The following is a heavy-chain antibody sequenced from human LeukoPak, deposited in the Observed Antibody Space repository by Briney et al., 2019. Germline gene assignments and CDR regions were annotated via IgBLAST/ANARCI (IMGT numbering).Heavy chain of an antibody. D-gene: IGHD3-16*01. J-gene: IGHJ6*03. CDR3: ARETSQKGAHYMDV. Sequence: GASVKVSCKASGYTFTSYGISWVRQAPGQGLEWMGWISAYNGNTNYAQKLQGRVTMTTDTSTSTAYMELSSLRSEDTALYYCARETSQKGAHYMDVWGKGTTVTISS. CDR2: ISAYNGNT. CDR1: GYTFTSYG. V-gene: IGHV1-18*01.